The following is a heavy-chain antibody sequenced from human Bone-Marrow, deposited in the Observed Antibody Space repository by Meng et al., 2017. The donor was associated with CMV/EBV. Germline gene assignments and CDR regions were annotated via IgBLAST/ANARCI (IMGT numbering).Heavy chain of an antibody. D-gene: IGHD4-11*01. J-gene: IGHJ6*02. V-gene: IGHV1-2*02. CDR2: INPSSGGT. CDR1: GYTVTGYY. Sequence: ASVKVTCKASGYTVTGYYMHWVRQAPGQGLEWMGWINPSSGGTNNAQKFQGRVTMTRDTSISTAYMELSRLRSDDTAVYYCARDGARTVTPNYYYYYGMDVWGQGTTVTVSS. CDR3: ARDGARTVTPNYYYYYGMDV.